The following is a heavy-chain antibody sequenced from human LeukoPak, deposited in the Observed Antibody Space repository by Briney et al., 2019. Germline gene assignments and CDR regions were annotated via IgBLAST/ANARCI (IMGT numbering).Heavy chain of an antibody. CDR1: GFTFSSFG. Sequence: GGSLRLSCAASGFTFSSFGMHWVRQAPGKGLEWVAFIRYDGSNKYYADSVKGRFTISRDNSKNTLYLQMNSLRAEDTAVYYCAKDVEGYCSSTSCYAFDIWGQGTMVTVSS. J-gene: IGHJ3*02. D-gene: IGHD2-2*01. CDR2: IRYDGSNK. CDR3: AKDVEGYCSSTSCYAFDI. V-gene: IGHV3-30*02.